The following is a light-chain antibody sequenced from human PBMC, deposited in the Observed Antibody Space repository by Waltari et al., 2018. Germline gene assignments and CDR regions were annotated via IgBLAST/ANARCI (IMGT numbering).Light chain of an antibody. V-gene: IGLV2-8*01. J-gene: IGLJ1*01. CDR2: EVN. Sequence: QSALTQPPSASGSPGQSVTISCTGTSSDVGGYNYVSWYQQHPGKAPKLMIYEVNERPPGVPAPFAATKSGNTASLTVAGLQAEDEADYYCSSYAGSNYYVFGTGTKVTVL. CDR1: SSDVGGYNY. CDR3: SSYAGSNYYV.